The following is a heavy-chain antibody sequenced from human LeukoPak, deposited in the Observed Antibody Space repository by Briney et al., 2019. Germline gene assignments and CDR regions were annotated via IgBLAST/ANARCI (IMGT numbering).Heavy chain of an antibody. CDR2: ISAYNGYT. J-gene: IGHJ4*02. Sequence: ASVKVSCKASGYTFTNYGVSWVRQAPGQGLEWMGWISAYNGYTNYAQKFQFRVTMTTDTSTSTAYMELRSLRSDDTAVYYCARDLHAPYCSGGSCYSDYWGQGTLVTVSS. D-gene: IGHD2-15*01. V-gene: IGHV1-18*01. CDR1: GYTFTNYG. CDR3: ARDLHAPYCSGGSCYSDY.